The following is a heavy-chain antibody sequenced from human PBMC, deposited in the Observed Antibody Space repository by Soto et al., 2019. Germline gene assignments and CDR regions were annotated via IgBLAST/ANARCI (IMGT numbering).Heavy chain of an antibody. CDR2: IYTSGST. D-gene: IGHD2-15*01. Sequence: PSATLSLTCTFSGGSIISYYWSWIRQPAGKGLEWIWRIYTSGSTNYNPSLKSRATISLDMSKNQFSLKLTSVTAADTAVYYCARDKYCSGGSCRKNWFDPWGQGTLVTVSS. V-gene: IGHV4-4*07. CDR3: ARDKYCSGGSCRKNWFDP. J-gene: IGHJ5*02. CDR1: GGSIISYY.